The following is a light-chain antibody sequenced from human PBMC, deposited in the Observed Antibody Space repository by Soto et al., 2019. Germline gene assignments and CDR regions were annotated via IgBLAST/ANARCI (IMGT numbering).Light chain of an antibody. CDR3: CSYAGRSTFEV. Sequence: QSALTQPASVSGSPGQSITISCTGTSSDVATFNLVSWYQQYPGKAPKLMIYEGSKRPSGVSNRFSGSRSGNTASLTISGLQAEDEADYYCCSYAGRSTFEVFGGWTKLTVL. V-gene: IGLV2-23*03. J-gene: IGLJ3*02. CDR1: SSDVATFNL. CDR2: EGS.